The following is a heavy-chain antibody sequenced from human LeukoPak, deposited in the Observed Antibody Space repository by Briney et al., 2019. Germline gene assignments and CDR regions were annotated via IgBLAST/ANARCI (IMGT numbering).Heavy chain of an antibody. D-gene: IGHD6-13*01. CDR1: GFTFSSYA. J-gene: IGHJ4*02. V-gene: IGHV3-23*01. CDR3: ARGAAAGDMD. Sequence: GGSLRLSCAASGFTFSSYAMTWVRQAPGEGLQWVSDISGSGSSAYYADSVRGRFTISRDNSKNSLYLQMNSLRAEDTAVYYCARGAAAGDMDWGQGTLVTVSS. CDR2: ISGSGSSA.